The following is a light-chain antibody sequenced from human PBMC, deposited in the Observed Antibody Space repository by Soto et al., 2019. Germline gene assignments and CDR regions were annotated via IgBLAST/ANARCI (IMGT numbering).Light chain of an antibody. Sequence: QSVLTQPRSVSGSPGQSVTISCTGTSSDVGGYNYVSWYRQPPGKAPKLMIYDVSKRPSGVPDRFSGSKSGNTASLTISGLQAEDEADYYCCSYAGSYTWVFGGGTKVTVL. CDR3: CSYAGSYTWV. J-gene: IGLJ2*01. V-gene: IGLV2-11*01. CDR1: SSDVGGYNY. CDR2: DVS.